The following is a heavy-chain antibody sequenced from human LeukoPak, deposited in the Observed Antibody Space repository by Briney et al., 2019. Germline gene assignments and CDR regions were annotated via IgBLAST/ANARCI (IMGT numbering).Heavy chain of an antibody. Sequence: SETLSLTCTVSGGSISSSSYYWGWIRQPRGKGLEWIGSIYYSGSTYYNPSLKSPVTISVDTSKNHFSLKLSSVTAADTAVYYCARHNAGYNPHRYMDVWGKGTTVTVSS. CDR3: ARHNAGYNPHRYMDV. CDR1: GGSISSSSYY. CDR2: IYYSGST. D-gene: IGHD5-24*01. V-gene: IGHV4-39*01. J-gene: IGHJ6*03.